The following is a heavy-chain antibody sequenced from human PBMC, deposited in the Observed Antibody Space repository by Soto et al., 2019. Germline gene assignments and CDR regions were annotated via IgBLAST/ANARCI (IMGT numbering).Heavy chain of an antibody. CDR2: IKEDGSEK. CDR3: SRDVVVGAKALNY. D-gene: IGHD2-15*01. V-gene: IGHV3-7*01. CDR1: GFTFRNYW. J-gene: IGHJ4*02. Sequence: AGGSLRLSCGASGFTFRNYWITWGRQAPGKGLEWVANIKEDGSEKHYVDSVKGRFTISRDNAKNSLYLQMNSLRVEDTAVYFCSRDVVVGAKALNYWGQGALVTVSS.